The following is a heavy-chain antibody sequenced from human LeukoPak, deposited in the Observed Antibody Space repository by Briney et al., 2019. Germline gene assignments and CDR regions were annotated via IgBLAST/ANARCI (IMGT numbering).Heavy chain of an antibody. CDR3: ARDRQIAY. CDR2: IKQDGSEK. Sequence: GGSLRLSCAASGFTFSNYWLTWVRQAPGQELEWVANIKQDGSEKHYVDSVKGRFTISRDNARNSLYLQMNSLRAEDTAVYYCARDRQIAYWGQGTLVTVSS. CDR1: GFTFSNYW. J-gene: IGHJ4*02. V-gene: IGHV3-7*01.